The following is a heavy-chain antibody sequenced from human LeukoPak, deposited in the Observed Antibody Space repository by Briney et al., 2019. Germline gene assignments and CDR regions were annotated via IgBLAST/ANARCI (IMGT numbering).Heavy chain of an antibody. V-gene: IGHV3-21*01. CDR3: ARVGIEYSSSSPLDY. CDR1: GFTFSSYS. CDR2: ISSSSSYI. D-gene: IGHD6-6*01. J-gene: IGHJ4*02. Sequence: KPGGSLRLXCAASGFTFSSYSMNWVRQAPGKGLEWVSSISSSSSYIYYADSVKGRFTISRDNAKNSLYLQMNSLRAEDTAVYYCARVGIEYSSSSPLDYWGQRTLVTVSS.